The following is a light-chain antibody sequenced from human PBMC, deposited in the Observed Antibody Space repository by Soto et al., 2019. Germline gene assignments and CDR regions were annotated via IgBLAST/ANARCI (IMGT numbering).Light chain of an antibody. Sequence: DIQMTQSPSSLSASVGDTVTIPCRASQSISSFLNWYQQKPGQAPKLLIYAASSLQSGVPSRFSGSGSGTDFTLTIASLQPEDFATYYCQQSYSSPYTFGLGTKLEI. CDR2: AAS. J-gene: IGKJ2*01. V-gene: IGKV1-39*01. CDR3: QQSYSSPYT. CDR1: QSISSF.